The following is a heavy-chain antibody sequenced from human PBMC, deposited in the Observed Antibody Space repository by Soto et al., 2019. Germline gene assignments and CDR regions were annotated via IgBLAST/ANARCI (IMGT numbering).Heavy chain of an antibody. CDR2: IIPIFGTA. Sequence: QVQLVQSGAEVKKPGSSVKVSCKASGGTFSSYVISWVRQAPGQGLEWMGGIIPIFGTANYAQKFQGRVTIIADESTSTAYMELSSLRSEDTAVYYCARGRWLQRPLYFEYWGQGTLVTVSS. V-gene: IGHV1-69*12. CDR1: GGTFSSYV. D-gene: IGHD5-12*01. CDR3: ARGRWLQRPLYFEY. J-gene: IGHJ4*02.